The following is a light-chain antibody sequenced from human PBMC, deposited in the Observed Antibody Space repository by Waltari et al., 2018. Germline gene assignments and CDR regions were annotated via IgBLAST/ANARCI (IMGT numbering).Light chain of an antibody. J-gene: IGKJ4*01. CDR3: QQYDISPLT. CDR2: GAS. V-gene: IGKV3-20*01. CDR1: QTVRTTY. Sequence: EIVLTQSPDTLSLSPGERATLSCRASQTVRTTYLAWYQQKPGQAPTLVIHGASSRATGIPDRFSGSGSGTDFSRTTSSLEPEDFAVYYCQQYDISPLTFGGWTKVEIK.